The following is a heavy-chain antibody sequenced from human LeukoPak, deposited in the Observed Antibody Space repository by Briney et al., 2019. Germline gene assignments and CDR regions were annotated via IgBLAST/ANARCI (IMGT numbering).Heavy chain of an antibody. CDR2: ISSSGSTI. CDR1: GFTFSSYE. D-gene: IGHD3-10*02. CDR3: AELGITMIGGV. J-gene: IGHJ6*04. V-gene: IGHV3-48*03. Sequence: GSLRLSCAPSGFTFSSYEMNCVRQSPGKGLEGVSYISSSGSTIYYADSVKGRFTISRDNAKNSLYLQMNSLRAEDTAVYYCAELGITMIGGVWGKGTTVTISS.